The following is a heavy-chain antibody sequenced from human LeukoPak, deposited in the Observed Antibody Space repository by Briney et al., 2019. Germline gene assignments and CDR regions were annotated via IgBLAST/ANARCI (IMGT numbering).Heavy chain of an antibody. D-gene: IGHD3-22*01. J-gene: IGHJ6*02. CDR3: AREQGYYYDSNYYYGMDV. CDR2: IYYSGST. V-gene: IGHV4-31*03. CDR1: GGSISSGGYY. Sequence: SETLSLTCTVSGGSISSGGYYWSWIPQHPGKGLEWIGYIYYSGSTYYNPSLKSRVTISVDTSKNQFSLKLSSVTAADTAVYYCAREQGYYYDSNYYYGMDVWGQGTTVTVSS.